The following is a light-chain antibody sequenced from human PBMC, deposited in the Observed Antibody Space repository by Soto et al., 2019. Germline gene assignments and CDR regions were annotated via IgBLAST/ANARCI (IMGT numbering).Light chain of an antibody. J-gene: IGKJ1*01. CDR2: AAS. CDR3: QQYSSYWT. V-gene: IGKV1-27*01. Sequence: DIQVTQSPSSLSASVGDRGTITCRASQGISNYLAWYQQKPGKVPKLLIYAASTLQSGVPSRSSGSGSGTEFTLTISRLQPDDFATYYCQQYSSYWTFAQGTKVDI. CDR1: QGISNY.